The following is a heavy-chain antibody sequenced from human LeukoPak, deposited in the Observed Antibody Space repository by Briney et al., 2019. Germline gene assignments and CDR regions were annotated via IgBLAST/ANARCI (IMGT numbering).Heavy chain of an antibody. CDR3: ARFRGRRDGYRRDY. Sequence: SETLSLTCAVYGGSFSGYYWSWIRQPPGKGLEWIGEINHSGRTNYNPSPRSRVTISVDTSKNQFSLKLSSVPDAHTAVYYCARFRGRRDGYRRDYWGEGTLGTVSS. CDR1: GGSFSGYY. CDR2: INHSGRT. V-gene: IGHV4-34*01. J-gene: IGHJ4*02. D-gene: IGHD5-24*01.